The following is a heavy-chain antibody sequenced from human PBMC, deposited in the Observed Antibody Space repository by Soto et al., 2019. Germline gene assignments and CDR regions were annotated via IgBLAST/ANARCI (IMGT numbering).Heavy chain of an antibody. D-gene: IGHD3-3*01. J-gene: IGHJ5*02. V-gene: IGHV1-69*13. CDR1: GGTFSSYA. Sequence: SVKVSCKASGGTFSSYAISWVRQAPGQGLEWMGGIIPIFGTANYAQKFQGRVTITADESTSTAYMELSSLRSEDTAVYYCARGKRYDFWSGYYTKYNWFDPWGQGTLVTVSS. CDR3: ARGKRYDFWSGYYTKYNWFDP. CDR2: IIPIFGTA.